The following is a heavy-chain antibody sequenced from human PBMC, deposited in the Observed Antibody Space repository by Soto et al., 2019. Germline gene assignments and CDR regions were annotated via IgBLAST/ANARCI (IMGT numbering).Heavy chain of an antibody. CDR1: GGTFSSYA. CDR3: ARGRLRPTNWYFDL. J-gene: IGHJ2*01. CDR2: IIPIFGTA. Sequence: QVQLVQSGAEVKKPGSSVKVSCKASGGTFSSYAISWVLQAPGHGLECMGGIIPIFGTATYAQKFQGRVTITADESTSTAYMELSSLRYEDTAVYYCARGRLRPTNWYFDLWGRGNLVTVAS. V-gene: IGHV1-69*12. D-gene: IGHD5-12*01.